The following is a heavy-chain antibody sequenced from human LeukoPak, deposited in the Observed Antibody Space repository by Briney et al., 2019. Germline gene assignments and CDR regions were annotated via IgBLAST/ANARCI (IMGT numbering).Heavy chain of an antibody. J-gene: IGHJ4*02. CDR2: INPSGGST. CDR1: GYTFTSYY. V-gene: IGHV1-46*01. CDR3: ARGIAAAGPSDY. Sequence: GASAKVSCKASGYTFTSYYMHWVRQAPGQGLEWMGIINPSGGSTSYAQKFQGRVTMTRDMSTSTVYMELSSLRSEDTAVYYCARGIAAAGPSDYWGQGTLVTVSS. D-gene: IGHD6-13*01.